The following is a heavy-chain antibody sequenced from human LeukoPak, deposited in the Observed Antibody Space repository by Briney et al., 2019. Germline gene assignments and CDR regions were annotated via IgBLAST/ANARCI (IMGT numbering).Heavy chain of an antibody. D-gene: IGHD2-15*01. CDR2: IYYSGST. CDR1: GGSTSSSDYY. CDR3: ARGLQYCSGGSCYSTTFDY. Sequence: SETLSLTCTVSGGSTSSSDYYWGWIRQPPGKDLEWIGSIYYSGSTYYSPSLKSRVTISVDTSKNQFSLKLSSVTAADTAVYYCARGLQYCSGGSCYSTTFDYWGQGTLVTVSS. J-gene: IGHJ4*02. V-gene: IGHV4-39*07.